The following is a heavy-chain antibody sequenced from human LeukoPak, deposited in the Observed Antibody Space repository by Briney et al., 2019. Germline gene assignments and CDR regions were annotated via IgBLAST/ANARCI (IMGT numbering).Heavy chain of an antibody. D-gene: IGHD5-24*01. Sequence: GGSLRLSCAASGFTVSSNHMSWVRQAPGKGLEWVSVIYSGGSTYYADSVKGRFTISRDNSKNTLYLQMNSLRAEDTAVYYCARGGGMGHYYYYMDVWGKGTTVTVSS. V-gene: IGHV3-53*01. CDR1: GFTVSSNH. CDR3: ARGGGMGHYYYYMDV. J-gene: IGHJ6*03. CDR2: IYSGGST.